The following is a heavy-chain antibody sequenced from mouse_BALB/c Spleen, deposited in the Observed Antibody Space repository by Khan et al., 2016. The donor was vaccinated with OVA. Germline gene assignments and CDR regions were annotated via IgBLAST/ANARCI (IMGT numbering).Heavy chain of an antibody. V-gene: IGHV9-3-1*01. D-gene: IGHD2-10*01. CDR1: GYTFTNYG. Sequence: QIQLVQSGPELKKPGDTVKISCKASGYTFTNYGMNWVKQAPGKGLKWMGWINTYTGEPTYADDFKGRFAFSLETSASTAYLRINNLKNEDTATYCCARPPYFSYVMVYWGRGTSVTVSS. J-gene: IGHJ4*01. CDR3: ARPPYFSYVMVY. CDR2: INTYTGEP.